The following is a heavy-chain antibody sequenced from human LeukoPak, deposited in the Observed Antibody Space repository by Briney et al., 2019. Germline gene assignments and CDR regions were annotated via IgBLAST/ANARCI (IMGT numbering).Heavy chain of an antibody. CDR3: ATSDPYYDSSGYYY. CDR1: GYTLTELS. CDR2: FDPEDGET. J-gene: IGHJ4*02. V-gene: IGHV1-24*01. D-gene: IGHD3-22*01. Sequence: GASVEVSCKVSGYTLTELSMHWVRQAPGKGLEWMGGFDPEDGETIYAQKFQGRVTMTEDTSTDTAYMELSSLRSEDTAVYYCATSDPYYDSSGYYYWGQGTLVTVSS.